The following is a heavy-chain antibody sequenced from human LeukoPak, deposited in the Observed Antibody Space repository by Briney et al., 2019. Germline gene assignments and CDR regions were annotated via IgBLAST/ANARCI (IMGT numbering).Heavy chain of an antibody. V-gene: IGHV5-51*01. J-gene: IGHJ4*02. D-gene: IGHD5-18*01. CDR3: ARHVFSDTAMVDFDY. Sequence: GESLKISCKGSGYSFTSYWIGWVRQMPGKGLEWMGIIYPGDSDTRYSPSFQGQVTISADKSISTAYLQWSSLKASDTAMYYCARHVFSDTAMVDFDYWGQGTLVTVSS. CDR1: GYSFTSYW. CDR2: IYPGDSDT.